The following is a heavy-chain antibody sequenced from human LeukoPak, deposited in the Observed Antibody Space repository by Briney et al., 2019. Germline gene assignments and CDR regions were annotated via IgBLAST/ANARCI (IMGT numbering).Heavy chain of an antibody. D-gene: IGHD6-6*01. CDR1: GFTFSSYS. J-gene: IGHJ6*03. V-gene: IGHV3-21*01. CDR3: ARDSGIAARWDYMDV. CDR2: ISSSSSYI. Sequence: GGSLRLSCAAPGFTFSSYSMNWVRQAPGKGLEWVSSISSSSSYIYYADSVKGRFTISRDNAKNTLYLQMNSLRAEDTAVYYCARDSGIAARWDYMDVWGKGTTVTVSS.